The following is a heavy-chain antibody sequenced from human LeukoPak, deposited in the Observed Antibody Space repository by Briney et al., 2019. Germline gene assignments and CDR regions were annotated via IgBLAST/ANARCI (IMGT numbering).Heavy chain of an antibody. CDR3: ARSYGGNSPDY. D-gene: IGHD4-23*01. Sequence: SETLSLTCNFSTDSMTYIFWSWIRQPAGKGLEWIGRIYYSGSTNYNPSLKSRVTISVDTSKNQFSLKLSSVTAADTAVYYCARSYGGNSPDYWGQGTLVTVSS. V-gene: IGHV4-4*07. J-gene: IGHJ4*02. CDR2: IYYSGST. CDR1: TDSMTYIF.